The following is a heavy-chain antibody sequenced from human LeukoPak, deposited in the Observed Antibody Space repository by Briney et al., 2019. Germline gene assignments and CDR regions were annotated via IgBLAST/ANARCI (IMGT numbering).Heavy chain of an antibody. CDR1: GFTFSSYG. V-gene: IGHV3-23*01. Sequence: GGSLRLSCVVSGFTFSSYGMSWVRQAPGKGLEWVSAISGRGSSTHYADSVKGRFTISRDNSKNTLYLQMNSLRAEDTAVYYCAKAPGKTVDAFDIWGQGTMVTVSS. CDR3: AKAPGKTVDAFDI. J-gene: IGHJ3*02. CDR2: ISGRGSST. D-gene: IGHD4-17*01.